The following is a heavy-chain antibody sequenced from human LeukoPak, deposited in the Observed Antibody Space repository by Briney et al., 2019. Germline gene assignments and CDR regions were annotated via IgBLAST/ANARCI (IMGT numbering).Heavy chain of an antibody. CDR3: AKSGEWEPTDLDY. V-gene: IGHV3-7*02. D-gene: IGHD1-26*01. CDR2: IKQDGSEK. Sequence: GSLRLSCAASGFTFSSYWMSWVRQAPGKGLEWVANIKQDGSEKYYVDSVKGRFTISRDNAKNSLYLQMNSLRAEDTAVYYCAKSGEWEPTDLDYWGQGTLVTVSS. CDR1: GFTFSSYW. J-gene: IGHJ4*02.